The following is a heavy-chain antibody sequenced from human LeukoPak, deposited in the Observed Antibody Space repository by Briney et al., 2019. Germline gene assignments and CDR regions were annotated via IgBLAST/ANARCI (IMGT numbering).Heavy chain of an antibody. CDR3: ARSGSYRLDY. J-gene: IGHJ4*02. CDR2: ISGTGTTT. V-gene: IGHV3-48*01. D-gene: IGHD1-26*01. Sequence: GGSLRLSCAASGFAFSNFNMNWVRQAPGKGLEWVSYISGTGTTTYYADSVKGRFTISRDIAQNSLYLQMNALRAEDTAVYYCARSGSYRLDYWGQGTVVTVSS. CDR1: GFAFSNFN.